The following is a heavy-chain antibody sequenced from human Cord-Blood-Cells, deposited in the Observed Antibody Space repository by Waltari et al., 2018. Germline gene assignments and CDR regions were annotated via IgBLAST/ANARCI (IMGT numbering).Heavy chain of an antibody. D-gene: IGHD3-10*01. CDR3: ARVFADRITMVRGVIPAFDY. V-gene: IGHV1-2*02. J-gene: IGHJ4*02. CDR1: GYTFTGYY. Sequence: QVQLVQSGAEVKKPGASVKVSCKASGYTFTGYYMHWVRQAPGQGFEWMGWINPNSGGTNYAQKFQGRVTMTRDTSISTAYMELSRLRSDDTAVYYCARVFADRITMVRGVIPAFDYWGQGTLVTVSS. CDR2: INPNSGGT.